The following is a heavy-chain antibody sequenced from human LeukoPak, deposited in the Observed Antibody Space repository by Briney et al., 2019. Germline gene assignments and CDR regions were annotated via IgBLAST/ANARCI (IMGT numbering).Heavy chain of an antibody. CDR2: ISSSGRTI. V-gene: IGHV3-48*03. D-gene: IGHD4-23*01. Sequence: GGSLRLSCAASGFSFRSFEMNWVRQAPGKGLERVSYISSSGRTIYYADSVKGRFIISRDNAKNSLYLQMNSLRVEDTAVYYCARVYGGNPDYWGQGTLVTVSS. CDR3: ARVYGGNPDY. CDR1: GFSFRSFE. J-gene: IGHJ4*02.